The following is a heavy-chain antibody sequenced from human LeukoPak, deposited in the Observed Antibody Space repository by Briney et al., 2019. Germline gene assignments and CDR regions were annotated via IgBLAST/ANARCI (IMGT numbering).Heavy chain of an antibody. CDR1: GYTFSNYG. CDR2: ISGYNGKT. CDR3: ARDISVKNDYYDSSGYYFDY. Sequence: ASAKVSCKASGYTFSNYGISWVRQAPGQGLEWMGWISGYNGKTNYAQKFQGRVTMTTDTSTTTAYMELRSLRSDDTAVYYCARDISVKNDYYDSSGYYFDYWGQGTLVTVSS. J-gene: IGHJ4*02. D-gene: IGHD3-22*01. V-gene: IGHV1-18*01.